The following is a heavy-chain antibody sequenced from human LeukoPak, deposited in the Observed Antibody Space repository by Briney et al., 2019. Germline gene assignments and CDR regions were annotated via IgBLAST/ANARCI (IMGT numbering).Heavy chain of an antibody. CDR2: ISYDGSNK. CDR3: ALLPQWDPIDY. CDR1: GFTFSSYG. V-gene: IGHV3-30*03. D-gene: IGHD1-26*01. J-gene: IGHJ4*02. Sequence: GGSLRLSCAASGFTFSSYGMHWVRQAPGKGLEWVAVISYDGSNKYYADSVEGRFTISRDNSKNTLYLQMNSLRAEDTAVYYCALLPQWDPIDYWGQGTLVTVSS.